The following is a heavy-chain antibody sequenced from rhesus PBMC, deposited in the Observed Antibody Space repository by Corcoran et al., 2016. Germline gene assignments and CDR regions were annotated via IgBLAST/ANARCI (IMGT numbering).Heavy chain of an antibody. D-gene: IGHD5-30*01. J-gene: IGHJ2*01. CDR2: IDGSGGSK. Sequence: QVQLQESGRGLVKPSETLSLTCAVSGYCISRGYYRGWVRPPPGKGLEWIGSIDGSGGSKYLNPSRKRRFTLSVDRAKNQFSLKLSWVTAAETAVYYCARVGSSWSELDTVGTEWYFDLWGPGTPITISS. V-gene: IGHV4S14*01. CDR3: ARVGSSWSELDTVGTEWYFDL. CDR1: GYCISRGYY.